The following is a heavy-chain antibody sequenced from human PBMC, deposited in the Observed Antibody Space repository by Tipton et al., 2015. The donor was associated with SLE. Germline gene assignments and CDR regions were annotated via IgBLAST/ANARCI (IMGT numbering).Heavy chain of an antibody. V-gene: IGHV4-4*08. J-gene: IGHJ4*02. CDR3: ARGSDYDLDY. CDR1: GGSISCYY. Sequence: TLSLTCTVSGGSISCYYWSWIRQPPERGLEWIGSFYSRGSTNYNPSPMRRVTISVDTSNNKFSLKLRSVTAADTAVYYCARGSDYDLDYWGQGTLVTVSS. D-gene: IGHD4-17*01. CDR2: FYSRGST.